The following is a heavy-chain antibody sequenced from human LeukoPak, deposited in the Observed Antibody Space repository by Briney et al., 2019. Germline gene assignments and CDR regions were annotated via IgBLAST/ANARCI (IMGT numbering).Heavy chain of an antibody. CDR3: VKEPPHFDY. V-gene: IGHV3-23*01. Sequence: GGSLRLSCAASGFTFSSYAMTWVRQAPGKGLEWVSTISGSGGRTYYADSVKGRFTITRDNSKNTLYLQMNSLRAEDRALYCCVKEPPHFDYWGQGTLVTVSS. CDR2: ISGSGGRT. CDR1: GFTFSSYA. J-gene: IGHJ4*02.